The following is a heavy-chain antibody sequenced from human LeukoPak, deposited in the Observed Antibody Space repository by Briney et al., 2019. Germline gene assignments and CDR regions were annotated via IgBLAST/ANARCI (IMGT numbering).Heavy chain of an antibody. CDR2: ISGGGGST. CDR1: GFTFSSYA. Sequence: PGGSLRLSCTASGFTFSSYAMTWVRQAPGKGLEWVSTISGGGGSTNYTDSVKGRFTTSRDNSKNTLYLQMNSLRAEDTAVYYCAKRSEDWGQGTLVTVSS. J-gene: IGHJ4*02. CDR3: AKRSED. V-gene: IGHV3-23*01.